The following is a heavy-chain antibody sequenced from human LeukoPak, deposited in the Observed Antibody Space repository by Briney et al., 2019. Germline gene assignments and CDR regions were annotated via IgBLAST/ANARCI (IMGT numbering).Heavy chain of an antibody. D-gene: IGHD3-22*01. V-gene: IGHV3-48*03. Sequence: GGSLRLSCAASGFTFRSYEMNWVRQAPGKGLEWASYISSSGSTIYYADSVKGRFTISRDNAKNSLYLQMNSLRAEDTAVYYCAISPDYDSSGYYFRYWGQGTLVTVSS. CDR3: AISPDYDSSGYYFRY. CDR2: ISSSGSTI. J-gene: IGHJ4*02. CDR1: GFTFRSYE.